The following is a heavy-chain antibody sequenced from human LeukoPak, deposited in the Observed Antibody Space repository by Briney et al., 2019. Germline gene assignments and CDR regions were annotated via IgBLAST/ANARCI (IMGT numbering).Heavy chain of an antibody. CDR1: GNRLTESS. CDR2: FDVEAGDT. V-gene: IGHV1-24*01. CDR3: ATDPTYYFDGSGYYHVDY. Sequence: SSVKDSCKVSGNRLTESSVHWVRQAPGKGLEWMGGFDVEAGDTKYAQNFQGRVTMTEDTSTDTAYMELSSLRSEDTAVYYCATDPTYYFDGSGYYHVDYWGQGTLVAVSS. J-gene: IGHJ4*02. D-gene: IGHD3-22*01.